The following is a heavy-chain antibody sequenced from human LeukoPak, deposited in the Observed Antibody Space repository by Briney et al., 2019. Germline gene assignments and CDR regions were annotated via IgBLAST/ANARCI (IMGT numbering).Heavy chain of an antibody. D-gene: IGHD3-22*01. CDR3: AKERHYYDSSGYYDY. J-gene: IGHJ4*02. V-gene: IGHV3-23*01. CDR2: ISGSGGST. CDR1: GFTFSSYG. Sequence: GGSLRLSCAASGFTFSSYGMSWVRQAPGKGLEWVSAISGSGGSTYYADSVKGRFTISRDNSKNTLYLQMNSLRAEDTAVYYCAKERHYYDSSGYYDYWGQGTLVTVSS.